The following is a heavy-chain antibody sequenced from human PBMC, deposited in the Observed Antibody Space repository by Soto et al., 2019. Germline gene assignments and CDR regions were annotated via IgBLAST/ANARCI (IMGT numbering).Heavy chain of an antibody. CDR3: ARAGYCGGGSCYSDY. Sequence: QVQLQESGPRLVKPSETLSLTCTVSGGSISSYYWSWIRQPPGKGLVWIGYINYSGSTNYNPSLKSRVTIPVDTSKTQFSLRLTYVTAADTAVYYCARAGYCGGGSCYSDYWGQGTLVTVSS. J-gene: IGHJ4*01. V-gene: IGHV4-59*01. CDR2: INYSGST. CDR1: GGSISSYY. D-gene: IGHD2-15*01.